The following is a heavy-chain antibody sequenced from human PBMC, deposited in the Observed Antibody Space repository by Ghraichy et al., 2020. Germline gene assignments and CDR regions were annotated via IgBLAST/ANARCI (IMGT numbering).Heavy chain of an antibody. V-gene: IGHV3-64D*06. CDR3: VKTGGEGIQLWSYYYYYGMDV. CDR1: GFTFSSYA. D-gene: IGHD5-18*01. Sequence: GGSLRLSCSASGFTFSSYAMHWVRQAPGKGLEYVSAISSNGGSTYYADSVKGRFTISRDNSKNTLYLQMSSLRAGDTAVYYCVKTGGEGIQLWSYYYYYGMDVWGQGTTVTVSS. CDR2: ISSNGGST. J-gene: IGHJ6*02.